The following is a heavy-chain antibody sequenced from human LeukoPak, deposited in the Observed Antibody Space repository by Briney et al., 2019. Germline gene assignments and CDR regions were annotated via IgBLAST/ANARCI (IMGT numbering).Heavy chain of an antibody. J-gene: IGHJ4*02. D-gene: IGHD3-22*01. V-gene: IGHV4-4*07. CDR3: ARDYYDSSGYQNFDY. CDR1: GGSISSYY. CDR2: IYTSGST. Sequence: SETLSLTCTVSGGSISSYYWSWIRQPAGKGLEWIGRIYTSGSTNYNPSLKSRVTMSVDTSKNQFSLKLSSVTAADTAVHYCARDYYDSSGYQNFDYWGQGTLVTVSS.